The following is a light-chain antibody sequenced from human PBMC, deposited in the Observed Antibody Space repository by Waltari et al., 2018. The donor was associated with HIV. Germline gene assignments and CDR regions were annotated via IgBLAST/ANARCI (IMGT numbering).Light chain of an antibody. V-gene: IGLV2-23*02. J-gene: IGLJ2*01. Sequence: QSALTQPASVSGSPGQSITISCTGTSSDVGNYTHVSWYQQHPGKAPKVIIYDVNKRPSGVSNRFSGSKSGNTASLTISGLQAEDEGLYYCCSYAGSIYVVFGGGTKVTVL. CDR2: DVN. CDR1: SSDVGNYTH. CDR3: CSYAGSIYVV.